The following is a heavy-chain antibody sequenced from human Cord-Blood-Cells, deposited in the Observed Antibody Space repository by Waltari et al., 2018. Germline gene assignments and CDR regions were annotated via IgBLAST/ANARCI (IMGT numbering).Heavy chain of an antibody. CDR2: IYYSGNT. V-gene: IGHV4-39*07. CDR3: AREKTGILDV. CDR1: GGSISSSSYY. D-gene: IGHD3-3*01. J-gene: IGHJ4*02. Sequence: QLQLQESGPGLVKPSETLSLTFTVSGGSISSSSYYWGWICQPPGKGLEWIGSIYYSGNTYYNPSLKSRVTISVDTSKNQFSLKLSFGTAADTAVYYCAREKTGILDVWGRGTLVTVAS.